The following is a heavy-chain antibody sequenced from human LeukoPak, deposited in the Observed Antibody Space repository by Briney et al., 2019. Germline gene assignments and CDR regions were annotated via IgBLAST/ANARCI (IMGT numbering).Heavy chain of an antibody. CDR1: GGAVSSGDYY. V-gene: IGHV4-30-4*08. CDR2: IYYSGST. D-gene: IGHD3-22*01. CDR3: AREPEIRLSPHYYDSSGILDY. Sequence: SETLSLTCTVSGGAVSSGDYYWNWIRQPPGKGLEWIGYIYYSGSTYYNPSLKSRLTISVDTSKNHFSLKLSSVTAADTAVYYCAREPEIRLSPHYYDSSGILDYCGQGTLVTVSS. J-gene: IGHJ4*02.